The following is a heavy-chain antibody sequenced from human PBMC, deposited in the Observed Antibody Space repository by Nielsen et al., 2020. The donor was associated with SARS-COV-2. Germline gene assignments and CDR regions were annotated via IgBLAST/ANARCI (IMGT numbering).Heavy chain of an antibody. CDR1: GGSISSYY. V-gene: IGHV4-34*01. Sequence: SETLSLTCTVSGGSISSYYWSWIRQPPGKGLEWIGEINHSGSTNYNPSLKSRVTISVDTSKNQFSLKLSSVTAADTAVYYCARAAGWGWLQAIPPEFDYWGQGTLVTVSS. CDR2: INHSGST. D-gene: IGHD5-24*01. J-gene: IGHJ4*02. CDR3: ARAAGWGWLQAIPPEFDY.